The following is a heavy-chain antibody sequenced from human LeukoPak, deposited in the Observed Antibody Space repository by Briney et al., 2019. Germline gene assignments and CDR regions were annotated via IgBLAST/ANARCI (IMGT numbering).Heavy chain of an antibody. J-gene: IGHJ4*02. V-gene: IGHV4-4*07. CDR1: GGSISGYF. CDR2: IYSSGSN. D-gene: IGHD5-12*01. CDR3: AREPTSGREPTSGRPLDY. Sequence: SETLSLTCTVSGGSISGYFWTWIRQPAGKGLEWIGRIYSSGSNNYNPSLKSRVTTSLDTSKNHFSLNLTSVTAADTAVYYCAREPTSGREPTSGRPLDYWGQGTLVTVSS.